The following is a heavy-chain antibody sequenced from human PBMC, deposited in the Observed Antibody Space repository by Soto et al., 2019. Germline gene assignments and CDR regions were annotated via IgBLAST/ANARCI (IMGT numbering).Heavy chain of an antibody. Sequence: VGSLRLSCAASGFSFSDSAMHWVRQAPGKGLEWIARIRSGANNYLTAYPASVTGRFTISRDDSKNTTYLQMDGLTSDDTAMYFCARGGGMGVNDFCGQRIMVTVSS. D-gene: IGHD3-16*01. CDR3: ARGGGMGVNDF. J-gene: IGHJ4*02. V-gene: IGHV3-73*01. CDR2: IRSGANNYLT. CDR1: GFSFSDSA.